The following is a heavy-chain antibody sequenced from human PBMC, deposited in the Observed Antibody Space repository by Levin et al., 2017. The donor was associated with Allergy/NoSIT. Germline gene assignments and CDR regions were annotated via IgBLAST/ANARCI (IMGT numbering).Heavy chain of an antibody. D-gene: IGHD3-16*01. CDR1: GFTFSSYS. Sequence: AGGSLRLSCAASGFTFSSYSMNWVRQAPGKGLEWVSYISTSSTTIYYADSVKGRFTISRDNAKNSLYLQMNSLRAEDTAVYYCASNHYDYVWGSYYYWGQGTLVTVSS. CDR3: ASNHYDYVWGSYYY. CDR2: ISTSSTTI. J-gene: IGHJ4*02. V-gene: IGHV3-48*01.